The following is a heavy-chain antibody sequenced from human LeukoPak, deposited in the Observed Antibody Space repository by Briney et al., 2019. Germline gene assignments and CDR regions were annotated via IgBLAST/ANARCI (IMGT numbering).Heavy chain of an antibody. Sequence: SAGSLRLSCAASGFTVNSNYMSWVRQAPGKGLEWVSSINTDGDSTYYTYSVKSRFTISRDNAKNSLYLQMNSLRAEDTAVYYCARDRAAAGTPQDYWGQGTLVTVSS. CDR1: GFTVNSNY. CDR3: ARDRAAAGTPQDY. V-gene: IGHV3-66*01. CDR2: INTDGDST. J-gene: IGHJ4*02. D-gene: IGHD6-13*01.